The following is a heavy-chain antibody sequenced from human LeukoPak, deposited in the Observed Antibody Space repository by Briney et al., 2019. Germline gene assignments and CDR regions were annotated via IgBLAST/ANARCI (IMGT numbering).Heavy chain of an antibody. CDR3: ARDLNWAFDY. CDR1: GFTFSSYA. V-gene: IGHV3-23*01. J-gene: IGHJ4*02. Sequence: PGGSLRLSCAASGFTFSSYAMSWVRQAPGKGLEWVSSISGSGGSTYYADSVKGRFTISRDNGKNSLYLQLNSLRAEDTAVYYCARDLNWAFDYWGQGTLVTVSS. D-gene: IGHD7-27*01. CDR2: ISGSGGST.